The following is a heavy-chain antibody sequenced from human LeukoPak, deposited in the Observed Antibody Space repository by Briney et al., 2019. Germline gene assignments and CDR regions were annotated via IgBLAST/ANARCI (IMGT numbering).Heavy chain of an antibody. D-gene: IGHD3-3*01. J-gene: IGHJ4*02. V-gene: IGHV3-7*01. CDR1: GFTFSRYW. CDR2: IKQDGSEK. Sequence: GGSLRLSCAASGFTFSRYWMTWVRQAPGKGLEWVANIKQDGSEKYYVDSVKSRFTISKHKAKNSLYLQMNSLRVEDTAVYYCARDGGRNNDYWGQGTLVTVSS. CDR3: ARDGGRNNDY.